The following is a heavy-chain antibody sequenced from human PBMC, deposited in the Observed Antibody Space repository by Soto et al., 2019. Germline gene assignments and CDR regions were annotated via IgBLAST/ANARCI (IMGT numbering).Heavy chain of an antibody. CDR2: VSAYNGNT. Sequence: QVQLVQSGAEVKKPGASVKVSCKASGYTFTSYGISWVRQAPGQGLEWMEWVSAYNGNTNYAQKLQGRVTMTTDTSPSTAYMELWSLRSDDTAVYYYARVVFSVWIDYWGQGTLVTVSS. J-gene: IGHJ4*02. V-gene: IGHV1-18*04. D-gene: IGHD3-10*02. CDR1: GYTFTSYG. CDR3: ARVVFSVWIDY.